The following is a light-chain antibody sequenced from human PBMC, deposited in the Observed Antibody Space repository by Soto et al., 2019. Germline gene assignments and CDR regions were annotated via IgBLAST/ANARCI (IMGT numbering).Light chain of an antibody. J-gene: IGKJ1*01. CDR2: GAS. CDR1: QCVRSSY. Sequence: EIVLTQSPGTLSLSPGERATLSCRASQCVRSSYLAWYQQKPGQAPRRLIYGASTRATGIPDRFSGSGSGTYFTLTIRRLAPEDFAVYYCQHYGSSPPVTFGQGTKVDIK. CDR3: QHYGSSPPVT. V-gene: IGKV3-20*01.